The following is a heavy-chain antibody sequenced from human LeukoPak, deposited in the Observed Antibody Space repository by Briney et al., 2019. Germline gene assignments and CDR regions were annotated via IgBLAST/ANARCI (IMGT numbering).Heavy chain of an antibody. CDR2: ISSSSSYI. V-gene: IGHV3-21*01. D-gene: IGHD3-10*01. Sequence: PGGSLRLSCAASGFTFSRYSMNWVRQAPGKGLEWVSSISSSSSYIYYADSVKGRFTISRDNAKNSLYLQMNSLRAEDTAVYYCARDVMVRGVIVWFDPWGQGTLVTVSS. CDR3: ARDVMVRGVIVWFDP. CDR1: GFTFSRYS. J-gene: IGHJ5*02.